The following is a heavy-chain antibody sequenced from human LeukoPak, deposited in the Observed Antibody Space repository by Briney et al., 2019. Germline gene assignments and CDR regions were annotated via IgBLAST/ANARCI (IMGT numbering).Heavy chain of an antibody. Sequence: GGSLRLSCAASGFTFSSYAMSWVRQAPGKGLEWVSAISCRGGSTYYADFVKGRFTISRDNSKNTLYLQMNSLRAEDTAVYYCAKDVVVVPYYYYSYGMDVWGQGTTVTVSS. CDR2: ISCRGGST. CDR1: GFTFSSYA. J-gene: IGHJ6*02. V-gene: IGHV3-23*01. CDR3: AKDVVVVPYYYYSYGMDV. D-gene: IGHD2-15*01.